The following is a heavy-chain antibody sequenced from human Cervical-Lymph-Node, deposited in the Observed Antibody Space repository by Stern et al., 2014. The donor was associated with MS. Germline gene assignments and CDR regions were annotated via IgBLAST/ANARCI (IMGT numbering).Heavy chain of an antibody. J-gene: IGHJ6*02. Sequence: VQLVQSGGGVVQPGRSLRLSCAASGFTFSSYGMHWVRQAPGKGLEWVAVIWYDGSNKYYADFVKVRFTISRDNSKNTLFLQMNSLRAEDTAVYDCASSGPINYYHYGMDVWGQGTTVTVSS. CDR1: GFTFSSYG. V-gene: IGHV3-33*01. D-gene: IGHD6-19*01. CDR3: ASSGPINYYHYGMDV. CDR2: IWYDGSNK.